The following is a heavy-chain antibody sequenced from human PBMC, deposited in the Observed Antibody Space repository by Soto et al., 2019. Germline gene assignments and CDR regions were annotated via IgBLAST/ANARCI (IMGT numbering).Heavy chain of an antibody. V-gene: IGHV4-59*01. J-gene: IGHJ4*02. CDR1: GGSISSYY. CDR3: ARGGADGYNHDYYFDY. CDR2: IYYSGST. Sequence: PSETLSLTCTVSGGSISSYYWSWIRQPPGKGLEWIGYIYYSGSTNYNPSLKSRVTISVDTSKNQFSLKLSSVTAADTAVYYCARGGADGYNHDYYFDYWGQGTLVTVSS. D-gene: IGHD5-12*01.